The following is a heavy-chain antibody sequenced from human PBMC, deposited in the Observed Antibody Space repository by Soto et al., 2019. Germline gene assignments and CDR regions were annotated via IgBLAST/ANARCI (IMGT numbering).Heavy chain of an antibody. V-gene: IGHV4-34*01. J-gene: IGHJ4*02. CDR1: GGSFSGYY. Sequence: PWETLSLTCAVYGGSFSGYYWSWIRQPPGKGLEWIGEINHSGSTNYNPSLKSRVTISVDTSKNQFSLKLSSVTAADTAVYYCARGSNNDYYDSSGYYHYWGQGTLVTVSS. CDR2: INHSGST. D-gene: IGHD3-22*01. CDR3: ARGSNNDYYDSSGYYHY.